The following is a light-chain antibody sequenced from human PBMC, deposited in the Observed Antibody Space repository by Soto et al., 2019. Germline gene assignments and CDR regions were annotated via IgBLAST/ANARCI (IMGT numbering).Light chain of an antibody. CDR3: QQYYSTPLT. CDR2: WAS. J-gene: IGKJ4*01. Sequence: DIVMTQSPDSLAVSLGERATINCKASQSVLYSSTNKNYLSWYQQKPGQTPKLLISWASTRESGVPDRFSGSGSGTDFTLTISSLQAEDVAVYYCQQYYSTPLTFGGGTKVEIK. CDR1: QSVLYSSTNKNY. V-gene: IGKV4-1*01.